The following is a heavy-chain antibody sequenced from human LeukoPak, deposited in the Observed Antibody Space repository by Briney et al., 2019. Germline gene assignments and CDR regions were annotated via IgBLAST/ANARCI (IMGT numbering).Heavy chain of an antibody. CDR2: IYHSGST. V-gene: IGHV4-38-2*02. D-gene: IGHD3-3*01. CDR1: GYSISSGYY. J-gene: IGHJ6*04. Sequence: SETLCLTCTVSGYSISSGYYWGWIRQPPGKGLEWIGSIYHSGSTYYNPSLKSRVTISVDTSKNQFSLKLSSVTAADTAVYYCARVQYYDFCMDVWGKGTTVTVSS. CDR3: ARVQYYDFCMDV.